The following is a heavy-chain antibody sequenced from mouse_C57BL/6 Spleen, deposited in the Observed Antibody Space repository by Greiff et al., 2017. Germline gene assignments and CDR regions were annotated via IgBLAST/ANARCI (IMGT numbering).Heavy chain of an antibody. CDR1: GYTFTSYW. Sequence: QVHVKQPGAELVRPGSSVKLSCKASGYTFTSYWMDWVKQRPGQGLEWIGNIYPSDSETHYNQKFKDKATLTVDKSSSTAYMQLSSLTSEDSAVYYCATLRRGYAMDYWGQGTSVTVSS. CDR2: IYPSDSET. V-gene: IGHV1-61*01. D-gene: IGHD2-12*01. J-gene: IGHJ4*01. CDR3: ATLRRGYAMDY.